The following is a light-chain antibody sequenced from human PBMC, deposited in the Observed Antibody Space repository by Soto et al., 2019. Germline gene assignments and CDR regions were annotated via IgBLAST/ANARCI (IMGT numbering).Light chain of an antibody. Sequence: IQLTQSPSSLSAISGDIVPLTFRASQGISSYLAWYQQKPGKAPKLLIYAASTLQSGVPSRFSGSGSGTDFTLTISSLQPEDFATYYCQQLNSYPITFGQGTRLEI. J-gene: IGKJ5*01. CDR1: QGISSY. V-gene: IGKV1-9*01. CDR2: AAS. CDR3: QQLNSYPIT.